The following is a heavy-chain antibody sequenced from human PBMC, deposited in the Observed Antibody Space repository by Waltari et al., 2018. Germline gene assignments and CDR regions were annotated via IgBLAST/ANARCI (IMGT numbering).Heavy chain of an antibody. CDR1: GFSCRGSS. Sequence: EVQLVKSGAGLVQPGGSLKLPCAPSGFSCRGSSIHWVRQTSGKGLEWVGRIRREPYNYATAYSASVKGRFTISRDDSKNTAFLQMNSLMTEDTAVYYCSGGEVTGTDFWGQGTLVTVSS. D-gene: IGHD6-19*01. V-gene: IGHV3-73*01. J-gene: IGHJ4*02. CDR3: SGGEVTGTDF. CDR2: IRREPYNYAT.